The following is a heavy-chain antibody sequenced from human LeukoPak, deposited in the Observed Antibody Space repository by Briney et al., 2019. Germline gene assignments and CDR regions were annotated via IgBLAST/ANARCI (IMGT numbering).Heavy chain of an antibody. J-gene: IGHJ6*02. CDR1: GGSISSGGYS. D-gene: IGHD3-22*01. CDR3: ARESLLRYCNDIRCHYDHYGMDV. Sequence: SETLSLTCAVSGGSISSGGYSWSWIRQPPGKGLEWIGYIYHSGSTYYNPSLKSRVTISVDKSKNQFSLKLSSVTAEDTAVYYCARESLLRYCNDIRCHYDHYGMDVWGQGTRVTVSS. CDR2: IYHSGST. V-gene: IGHV4-30-2*01.